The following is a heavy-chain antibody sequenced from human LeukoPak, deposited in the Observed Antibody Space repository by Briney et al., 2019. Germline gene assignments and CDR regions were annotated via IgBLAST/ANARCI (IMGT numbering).Heavy chain of an antibody. CDR2: IWYDGSNK. CDR3: ARVSLPYYYDSSGRYNWFDP. D-gene: IGHD3-22*01. J-gene: IGHJ5*02. CDR1: GFTFSNAW. Sequence: GGSLRLSCAASGFTFSNAWMSWVRQAPGKGLEWVAVIWYDGSNKYYADSVKGRFTISRDNSKNTLYLQMNSLRAEDTAVYYCARVSLPYYYDSSGRYNWFDPWGQGTLVTVSS. V-gene: IGHV3-33*08.